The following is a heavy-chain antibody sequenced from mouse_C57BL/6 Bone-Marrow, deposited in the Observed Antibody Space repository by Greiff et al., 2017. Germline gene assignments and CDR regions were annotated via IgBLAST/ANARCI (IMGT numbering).Heavy chain of an antibody. V-gene: IGHV1-61*01. J-gene: IGHJ3*01. CDR3: ARYYYGRSYWCAY. CDR1: GYTFTSYW. Sequence: QVQLQQPGAELVRPGSSVKLSCKASGYTFTSYWMDWVKQRPGQGLEWIGNIYPSDSETHYNQKFKDKATLTVDKSTSKAYMQLISLTSEDSAVYYCARYYYGRSYWCAYWGQGTLVTVSA. D-gene: IGHD1-1*01. CDR2: IYPSDSET.